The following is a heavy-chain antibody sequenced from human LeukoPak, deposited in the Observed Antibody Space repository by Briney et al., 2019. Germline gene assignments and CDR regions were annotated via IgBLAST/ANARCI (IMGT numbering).Heavy chain of an antibody. V-gene: IGHV4-61*02. J-gene: IGHJ6*02. CDR2: IYISGST. D-gene: IGHD5-24*01. CDR1: GGSISSSSYY. Sequence: SETLSLTCTVSGGSISSSSYYWSWIRQPAGKGLEWIGRIYISGSTNYNPSLKSRVTISVDTSKNQFSLKLSSVTAADTAVYYCARGMATNYLGNYYYYGMDVWGQGTTVTVSS. CDR3: ARGMATNYLGNYYYYGMDV.